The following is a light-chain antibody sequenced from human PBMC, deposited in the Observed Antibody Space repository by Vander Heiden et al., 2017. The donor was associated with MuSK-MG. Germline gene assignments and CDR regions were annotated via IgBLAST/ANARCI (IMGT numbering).Light chain of an antibody. J-gene: IGKJ2*01. CDR1: QSVTTW. V-gene: IGKV1-5*01. CDR3: QQYNGYATYT. Sequence: DIQMTQSPSTLSASVGDRVTITCRASQSVTTWLAWYQQKPGKAPKLLIYDASKLESGVPSRFSGSGSGTEFTLTISSLQPDDLATYYCQQYNGYATYTFGQRTKLEIE. CDR2: DAS.